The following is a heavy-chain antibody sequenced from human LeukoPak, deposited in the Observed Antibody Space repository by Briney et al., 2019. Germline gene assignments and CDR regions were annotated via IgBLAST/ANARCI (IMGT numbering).Heavy chain of an antibody. D-gene: IGHD6-19*01. Sequence: TASETLSLTCAVYGGSFSGYYWSWIRQPPGKGLEWIGEINHSGSTNYNPSLKSRVTISVDTSKNQFSLKLSSVTAADTAVYYCARFVGSGRRFDYWGQGTLVTVSS. CDR2: INHSGST. J-gene: IGHJ4*02. V-gene: IGHV4-34*01. CDR3: ARFVGSGRRFDY. CDR1: GGSFSGYY.